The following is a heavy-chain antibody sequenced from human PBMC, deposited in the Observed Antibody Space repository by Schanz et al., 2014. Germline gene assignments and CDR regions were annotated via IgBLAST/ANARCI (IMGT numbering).Heavy chain of an antibody. CDR1: GFSIRNHD. CDR3: ARGTDWNLHY. D-gene: IGHD1-1*01. V-gene: IGHV3-13*01. CDR2: IGYLGDT. Sequence: EVQLVESGGGFVQPGGSLRLSCAASGFSIRNHDMHWVRQGTGKGLEWVSTIGYLGDTYYPDSVKGRFTVSRDSGQNSLYLQMNSLRAGDTAVYYCARGTDWNLHYWGQGALVTVSS. J-gene: IGHJ4*02.